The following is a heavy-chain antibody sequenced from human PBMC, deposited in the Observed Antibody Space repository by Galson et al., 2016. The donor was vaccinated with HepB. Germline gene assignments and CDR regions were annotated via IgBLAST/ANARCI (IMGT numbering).Heavy chain of an antibody. CDR2: INSDGSTT. CDR1: GFTFSSHA. Sequence: SLRLSCAASGFTFSSHAMNWVRQAPGKGLLWVSGINSDGSTTCYADSVKGRFTISRDNSKNTPYLQMNILRAEDTAVYYCAKPAAFSSSAREYWGQGTLVTVSS. CDR3: AKPAAFSSSAREY. D-gene: IGHD6-25*01. V-gene: IGHV3-23*03. J-gene: IGHJ4*02.